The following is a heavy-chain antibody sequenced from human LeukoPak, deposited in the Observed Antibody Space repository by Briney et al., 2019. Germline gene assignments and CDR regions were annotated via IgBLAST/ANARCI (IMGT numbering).Heavy chain of an antibody. CDR2: INPKSGDT. V-gene: IGHV1-2*06. CDR1: GYIFTDYR. CDR3: ATEDSRSGSYYDP. D-gene: IGHD1-26*01. J-gene: IGHJ5*02. Sequence: GASVKVSCKASGYIFTDYRLHWVRQAPGQGLEWMGRINPKSGDTNYAQKFQGRVTMTSDTSITTAYMELRRLKSDDTAFYFCATEDSRSGSYYDPWGQGTLVTVPS.